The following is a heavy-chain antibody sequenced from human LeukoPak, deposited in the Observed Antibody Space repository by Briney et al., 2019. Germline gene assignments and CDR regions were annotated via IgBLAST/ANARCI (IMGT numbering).Heavy chain of an antibody. V-gene: IGHV3-48*03. CDR1: XFTFSSYE. Sequence: LSCAASXFTFSSYEMNWVRQAPGKGLEWVSYISSSGSTIYYADSVKGRFTISRDNAKNSLYLQMNSLRAEDTAVYYCARSTAVAGEYYFDYWGQGTLVTVSS. D-gene: IGHD6-19*01. CDR2: ISSSGSTI. CDR3: ARSTAVAGEYYFDY. J-gene: IGHJ4*02.